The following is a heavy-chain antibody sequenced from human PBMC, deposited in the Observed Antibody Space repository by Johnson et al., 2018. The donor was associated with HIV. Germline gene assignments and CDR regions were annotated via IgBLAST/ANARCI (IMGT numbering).Heavy chain of an antibody. D-gene: IGHD6-13*01. Sequence: VQLVESGGGLVKPGGSLRLSCAASGFTFSDAWMNWVRQAPGKGLEWVGRVKSKTDGGTTDYAAPVKGRFSISRDASKNTLYLQMNSLKTEDTAVYYCTTAAAAPYAFDIWGQGTMVTVSS. CDR2: VKSKTDGGTT. J-gene: IGHJ3*02. CDR1: GFTFSDAW. CDR3: TTAAAAPYAFDI. V-gene: IGHV3-15*01.